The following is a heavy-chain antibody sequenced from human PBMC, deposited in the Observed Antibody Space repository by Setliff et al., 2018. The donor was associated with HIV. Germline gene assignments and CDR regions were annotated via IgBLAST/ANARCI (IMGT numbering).Heavy chain of an antibody. Sequence: SETLSLTCTVSGGSISSHYWSWIRQPPGKGLEWIGHIYTSGSTTYNPSLKSRVTMSVGTYKNQFSLKLSSVTAADTAVYYCARCYYNFWSGYPLDYMDVWGKGTTVTVSS. J-gene: IGHJ6*03. CDR3: ARCYYNFWSGYPLDYMDV. D-gene: IGHD3-3*01. CDR1: GGSISSHY. CDR2: IYTSGST. V-gene: IGHV4-4*08.